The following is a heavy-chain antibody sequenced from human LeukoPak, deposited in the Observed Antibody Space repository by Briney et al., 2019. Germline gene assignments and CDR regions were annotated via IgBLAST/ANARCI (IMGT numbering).Heavy chain of an antibody. D-gene: IGHD2-21*02. J-gene: IGHJ3*02. CDR2: IIPIFGTA. CDR3: ARRGTYCGGDCYSGAFDI. V-gene: IGHV1-69*13. CDR1: GYTFTSYG. Sequence: ASVKVSCKASGYTFTSYGISWVRQAPGQGLEWMGGIIPIFGTANYAQKFQGRVTITADESTSTAYMELSSLRSEDTAVYYCARRGTYCGGDCYSGAFDIWGQGTMVTVSS.